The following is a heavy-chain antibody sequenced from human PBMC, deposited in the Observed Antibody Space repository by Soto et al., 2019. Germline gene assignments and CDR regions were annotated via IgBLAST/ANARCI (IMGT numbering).Heavy chain of an antibody. CDR2: IIPIFGTA. J-gene: IGHJ5*02. V-gene: IGHV1-69*13. CDR1: GGTFSSYA. D-gene: IGHD4-17*01. Sequence: SVKVSCKASGGTFSSYAISWVRQAPGQGLEWMGGIIPIFGTANYAQKFQGRVTITADESTSTAYMELSSLRSEDTAVYYCAREATVTKNWFDPWGQGTLVTVSS. CDR3: AREATVTKNWFDP.